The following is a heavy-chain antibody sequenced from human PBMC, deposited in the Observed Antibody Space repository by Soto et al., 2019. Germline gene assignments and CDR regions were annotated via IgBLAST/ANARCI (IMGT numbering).Heavy chain of an antibody. V-gene: IGHV4-31*03. J-gene: IGHJ6*02. CDR1: GGSISSGGYY. Sequence: QVQLQESGPGLVKPSQTLSLTCTVSGGSISSGGYYWYWIRQHPGKGLEWIGYIYYSGTTYYNPSLKSRVTISVGTSKTQFSLKLSSVTAAATAVYYCAASCVACGGFNYYGMDVWGQGTTVTVSS. CDR3: AASCVACGGFNYYGMDV. CDR2: IYYSGTT. D-gene: IGHD2-21*01.